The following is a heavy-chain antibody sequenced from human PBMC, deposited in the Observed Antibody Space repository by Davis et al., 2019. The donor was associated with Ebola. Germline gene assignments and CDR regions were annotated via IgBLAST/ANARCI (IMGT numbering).Heavy chain of an antibody. CDR3: AKDHYFDSSDYDIDY. CDR1: GFTFSRFA. J-gene: IGHJ4*02. V-gene: IGHV3-23*01. Sequence: GESLKISCVASGFTFSRFAMSWVRQAPGLGLEWVSAISSSGLTTYFADSVRGRFTISRDNSKNTWYLQMDSLRAGDTAVYYCAKDHYFDSSDYDIDYWGQGTLVTVSS. CDR2: ISSSGLTT. D-gene: IGHD3-22*01.